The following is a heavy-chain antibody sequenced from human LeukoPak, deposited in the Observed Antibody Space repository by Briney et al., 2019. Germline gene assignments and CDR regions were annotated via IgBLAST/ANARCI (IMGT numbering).Heavy chain of an antibody. Sequence: GGSLRLSCAASGFTFSSYEMNWVRQAPGKGLEWVSYISSSGSTIYYADSVKGRFTISRDSAKNSLYLQMNSLRAEDTAVYYCARSEGSNYPYDYWGQGTLVTVSS. CDR3: ARSEGSNYPYDY. CDR2: ISSSGSTI. V-gene: IGHV3-48*03. CDR1: GFTFSSYE. D-gene: IGHD4-11*01. J-gene: IGHJ4*02.